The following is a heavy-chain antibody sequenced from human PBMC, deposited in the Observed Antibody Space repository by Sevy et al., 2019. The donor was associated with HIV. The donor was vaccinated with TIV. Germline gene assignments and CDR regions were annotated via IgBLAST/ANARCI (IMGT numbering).Heavy chain of an antibody. CDR3: ARVIYSDTADFYYYYMDV. J-gene: IGHJ6*03. D-gene: IGHD3-22*01. Sequence: GGSLRLSCAASGFSFNSYWMHWVRQPPGKGLVWVSRINSDGSSTRHADSVKGRFTISRDNAKSTLYLQMNSLRAEDTAVYYCARVIYSDTADFYYYYMDVWGKRTTVTVSS. CDR2: INSDGSST. CDR1: GFSFNSYW. V-gene: IGHV3-74*01.